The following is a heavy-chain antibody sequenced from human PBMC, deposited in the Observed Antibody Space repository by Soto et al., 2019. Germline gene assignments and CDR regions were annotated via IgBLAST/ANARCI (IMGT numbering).Heavy chain of an antibody. CDR1: GDSIGTTHSY. V-gene: IGHV4-39*01. Sequence: SETLSLTCTVSGDSIGTTHSYWAWIRQSPGKGLEWIGNIHYSGSTYYMPSLRSRVTLSVDTSKNQFSLRMTSVTAEDTAVYYCARHEGNGNVWPLDYWGQGILVTVSS. CDR3: ARHEGNGNVWPLDY. D-gene: IGHD2-8*01. CDR2: IHYSGST. J-gene: IGHJ4*02.